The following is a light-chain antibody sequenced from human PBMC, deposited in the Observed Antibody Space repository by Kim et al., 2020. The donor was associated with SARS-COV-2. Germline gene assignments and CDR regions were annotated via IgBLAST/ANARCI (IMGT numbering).Light chain of an antibody. CDR2: DDS. Sequence: AAGKTAGINCGRNNIGSKSGHGYQQKPGPAPVLVVYDDSDRPSGIPERFSGSNSGNTATLTISRVEAGDEADYYCQVWDSSSDHVVFGGGTQLTVL. CDR1: NIGSKS. V-gene: IGLV3-21*03. CDR3: QVWDSSSDHVV. J-gene: IGLJ2*01.